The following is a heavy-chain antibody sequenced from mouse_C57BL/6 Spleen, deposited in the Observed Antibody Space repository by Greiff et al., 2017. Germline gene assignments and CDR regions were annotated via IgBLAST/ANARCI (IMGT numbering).Heavy chain of an antibody. V-gene: IGHV1-64*01. J-gene: IGHJ3*01. CDR3: ARGYSNSRFAY. CDR1: GYTFTSYW. CDR2: IHPNSGST. D-gene: IGHD2-5*01. Sequence: VQLQQSGAELVKPGASVKLSCKASGYTFTSYWMHWVKQRPGQGLEWIGMIHPNSGSTNYNEKFKSKATLTVDKSSSTAYMQLSSLTSEDSAVYYCARGYSNSRFAYWGQGTLVTVSA.